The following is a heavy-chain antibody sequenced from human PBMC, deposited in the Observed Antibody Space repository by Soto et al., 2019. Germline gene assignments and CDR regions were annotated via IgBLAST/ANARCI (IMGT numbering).Heavy chain of an antibody. CDR2: IWYDGSNK. CDR3: ARGYCTNGVCYLSYYYYGMDV. V-gene: IGHV3-33*01. J-gene: IGHJ6*02. Sequence: SGGSLRLSCAASGFTFSSYGMHWVRQAPGKGLEWVAVIWYDGSNKYYADSVKGRFTISRDNSKNTLYLQMNSLRAEDTAVYYCARGYCTNGVCYLSYYYYGMDVWGQGTTVTVSS. CDR1: GFTFSSYG. D-gene: IGHD2-8*01.